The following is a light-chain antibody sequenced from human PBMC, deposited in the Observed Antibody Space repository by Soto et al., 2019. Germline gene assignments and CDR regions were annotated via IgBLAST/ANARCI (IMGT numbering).Light chain of an antibody. CDR2: RAT. J-gene: IGKJ3*01. CDR3: EQSFTLIFN. CDR1: QTIYQD. V-gene: IGKV1-39*01. Sequence: DIQMTQSPSSLSASVGDRVTITCRASQTIYQDSNWFQKKPGKAPRLLMFRATALQLGVPSRFSGSGYGTEFKLKVIGLQPEDGGTYYCEQSFTLIFNFGPGTQVDV.